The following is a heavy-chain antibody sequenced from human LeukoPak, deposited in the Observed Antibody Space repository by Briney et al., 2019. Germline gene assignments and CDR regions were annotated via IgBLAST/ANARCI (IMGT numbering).Heavy chain of an antibody. J-gene: IGHJ4*03. Sequence: PGGSLRLSCAASRFTFSSYAMSWIRQAPGKGLEWVANINQDGSKQYYVDSVKGRFTISRDNAKNSLYLQMNTLRVDDTAVYYCARDDNYGSDYWGQGTLITVSS. D-gene: IGHD5-24*01. CDR1: RFTFSSYA. CDR3: ARDDNYGSDY. V-gene: IGHV3-7*04. CDR2: INQDGSKQ.